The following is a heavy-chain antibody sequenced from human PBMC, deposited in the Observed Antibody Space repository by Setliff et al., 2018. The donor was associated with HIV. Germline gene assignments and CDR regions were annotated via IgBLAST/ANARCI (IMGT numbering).Heavy chain of an antibody. CDR2: IYTSGST. CDR3: ATSKGGRYGSFDY. Sequence: SETLSLTCSVSYASISVGTYYWSWIRQPPGKGLEWIGYIYTSGSTNYNPSLKSRVTISVDTSKNQFSLKLSSVTAADTAVYYCATSKGGRYGSFDYWGQGTLVTVSS. CDR1: YASISVGTYY. J-gene: IGHJ4*02. D-gene: IGHD3-16*01. V-gene: IGHV4-61*01.